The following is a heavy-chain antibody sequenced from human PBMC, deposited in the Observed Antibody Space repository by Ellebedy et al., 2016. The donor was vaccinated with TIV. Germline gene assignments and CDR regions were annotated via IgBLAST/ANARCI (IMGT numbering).Heavy chain of an antibody. V-gene: IGHV3-74*01. CDR2: INGDGSST. CDR1: GFTFSSYW. D-gene: IGHD3-16*01. Sequence: GGSLRLXXAASGFTFSSYWMHWVRQAPGKGLVWVSRINGDGSSTSYADSVKGRFTISRDNAKNTLFLQMNSLRAEDTAVYYCARGGGLGDYLYNWGQGTLVTVSS. CDR3: ARGGGLGDYLYN. J-gene: IGHJ4*02.